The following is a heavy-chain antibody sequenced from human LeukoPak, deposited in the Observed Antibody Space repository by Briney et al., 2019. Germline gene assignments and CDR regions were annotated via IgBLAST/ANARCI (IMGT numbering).Heavy chain of an antibody. CDR2: IKQDGSEK. J-gene: IGHJ4*02. V-gene: IGHV3-7*01. D-gene: IGHD1-26*01. CDR1: GFTFSSYW. CDR3: ARDPRGSFDY. Sequence: PGGSLRPSWAASGFTFSSYWMSWVRQAPGKGLEWVANIKQDGSEKYYVDSVKGRFTISRDNAKNALYLQMNSLRAEDTAVYYCARDPRGSFDYWGQGTLVTVSS.